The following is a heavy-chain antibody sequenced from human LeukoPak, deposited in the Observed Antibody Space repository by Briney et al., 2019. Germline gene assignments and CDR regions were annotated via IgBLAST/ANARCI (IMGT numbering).Heavy chain of an antibody. CDR2: INHSGST. CDR3: ASGGQDILTGYYVDY. CDR1: GGTFSGHY. Sequence: SETLSLTCGVYGGTFSGHYWSWIRQPPGKGLEWIGEINHSGSTNYIPPLKSRVTISVDTSKNQFSLKLSSVTAADTAVYYCASGGQDILTGYYVDYWGQGTLVTVSS. V-gene: IGHV4-34*01. J-gene: IGHJ4*02. D-gene: IGHD3-9*01.